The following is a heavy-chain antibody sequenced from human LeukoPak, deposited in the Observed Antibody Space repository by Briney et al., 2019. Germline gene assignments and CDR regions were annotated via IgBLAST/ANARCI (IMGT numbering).Heavy chain of an antibody. J-gene: IGHJ6*02. CDR2: IYYSGST. V-gene: IGHV4-59*08. CDR1: GGSISSYY. CDR3: ARRWGLDV. Sequence: SETLSLTCTVSGGSISSYYWSWIRQPPGKGLEWIGYIYYSGSTNYHPSLKSRVTISVDTSKNQFSLKLRSVPAADTAVYYCARRWGLDVWGQGTTVTVSS. D-gene: IGHD6-13*01.